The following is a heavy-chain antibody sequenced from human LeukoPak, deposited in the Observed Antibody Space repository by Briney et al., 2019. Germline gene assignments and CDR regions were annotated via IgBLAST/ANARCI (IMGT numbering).Heavy chain of an antibody. V-gene: IGHV4-39*07. CDR3: ARLPPGPYGSGRERPHFDY. CDR1: GGSIRSTSYY. J-gene: IGHJ4*02. CDR2: IYYSGST. Sequence: SETLPLTCTVSGGSIRSTSYYWGWIRQPPGKGLEWIGNIYYSGSTYYNPSLKSRVTISVDTSKNQFSLKLSSVTAADTAVYYCARLPPGPYGSGRERPHFDYWGQGTLVTVSS. D-gene: IGHD3-10*01.